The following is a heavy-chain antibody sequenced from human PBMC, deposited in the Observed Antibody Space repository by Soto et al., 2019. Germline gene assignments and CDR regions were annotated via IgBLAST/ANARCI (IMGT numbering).Heavy chain of an antibody. V-gene: IGHV1-58*02. CDR3: AADNGRYCSGGSCYSGDLAYYYMDV. CDR2: IVVGSGNT. D-gene: IGHD2-15*01. Sequence: ASVKVSCKASGFTFTSSAMQWVRQARGQRLEWIGWIVVGSGNTNYAQKFQERVTITRDMSTSTAYMELSSLRSEDTAVYYCAADNGRYCSGGSCYSGDLAYYYMDVWGKGTTVTVSS. CDR1: GFTFTSSA. J-gene: IGHJ6*03.